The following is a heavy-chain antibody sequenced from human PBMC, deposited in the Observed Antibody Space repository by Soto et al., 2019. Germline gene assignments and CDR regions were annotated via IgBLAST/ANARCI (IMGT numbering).Heavy chain of an antibody. CDR2: LHYSGST. V-gene: IGHV4-31*03. J-gene: IGHJ4*02. Sequence: QVQLQESGPGLVKPSQTLSLTCSVSGASINSGGYFWSCVRQPPGKGLEWIGYLHYSGSTYYNPSLKRRVVMMLDSSKQNFVMKLSTVTAADAAVFYCAGGFVEKANAFDYWGQGALVTVSS. CDR1: GASINSGGYF. CDR3: AGGFVEKANAFDY. D-gene: IGHD3-3*01.